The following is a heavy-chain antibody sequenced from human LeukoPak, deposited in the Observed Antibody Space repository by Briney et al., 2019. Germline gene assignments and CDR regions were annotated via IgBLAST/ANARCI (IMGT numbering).Heavy chain of an antibody. CDR1: GFTFTNYW. Sequence: GGSLRLSCAASGFTFTNYWMSWVRQAPGKGLELVANIKQDRSEKYYVDSVKGRFTISRDNAKNSLYLQMNSLRAEDTAVYYCAELGITMIGGVWGKGATVTISS. CDR2: IKQDRSEK. CDR3: AELGITMIGGV. V-gene: IGHV3-7*01. D-gene: IGHD3-10*02. J-gene: IGHJ6*04.